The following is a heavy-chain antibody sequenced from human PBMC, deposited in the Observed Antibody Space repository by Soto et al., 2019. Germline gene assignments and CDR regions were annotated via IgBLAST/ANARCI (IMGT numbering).Heavy chain of an antibody. V-gene: IGHV1-8*01. CDR1: GYTFTSYD. D-gene: IGHD2-2*01. CDR3: ARGKGPGVVNQLLDY. Sequence: QVQLVQSGAEVKKPGASVKVSCKASGYTFTSYDINWVRQATGQGLEWMGWMNPNSGNTGDAQKFQGRVTMTRNNSISPGYLELSSLRPEYTAVYYCARGKGPGVVNQLLDYWGQGTQVTVSS. J-gene: IGHJ4*02. CDR2: MNPNSGNT.